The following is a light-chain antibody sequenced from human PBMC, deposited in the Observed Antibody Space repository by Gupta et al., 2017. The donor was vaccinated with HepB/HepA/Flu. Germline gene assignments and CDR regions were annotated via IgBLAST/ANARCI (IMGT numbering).Light chain of an antibody. V-gene: IGKV3-11*01. CDR3: QQRYNWPLT. J-gene: IGKJ4*01. CDR1: QSISSF. CDR2: GAS. Sequence: DIVLTQSPGHLPFSPGERATLSCRASQSISSFLAWYQQTPGQAPRLLIYGASNRATGIPVRFSGSGSGTDFTLTISNLEPEDFAVYYCQQRYNWPLTFGGGTKVEI.